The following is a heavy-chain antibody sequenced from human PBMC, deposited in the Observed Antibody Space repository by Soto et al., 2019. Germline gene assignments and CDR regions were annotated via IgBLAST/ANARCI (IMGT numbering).Heavy chain of an antibody. Sequence: PXEILSLTCTVSGASVITDNYFWVWIRQSPRRGLELIGSISYSGRTYDNPSLQSRVTISIDASKNQFSLKLTSVTTADTAVYYCARRRASDYGGNHHPYYFDRWGQGALVTVSS. D-gene: IGHD4-17*01. CDR3: ARRRASDYGGNHHPYYFDR. J-gene: IGHJ4*02. CDR2: ISYSGRT. CDR1: GASVITDNYF. V-gene: IGHV4-39*01.